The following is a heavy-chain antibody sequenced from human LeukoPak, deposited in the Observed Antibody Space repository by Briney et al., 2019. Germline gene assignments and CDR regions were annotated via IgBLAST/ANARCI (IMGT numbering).Heavy chain of an antibody. CDR2: IIPIFGTA. Sequence: ASVKVSCKASGYTFTSYGISWVRQAPGQGLEWMGGIIPIFGTANYAQKFQGRVTITADESTSTAYMELSSLRSEDTAVYYCARDGYCSGGSCYSHYYYGMDVWGQGTTVTVSS. CDR1: GYTFTSYG. D-gene: IGHD2-15*01. CDR3: ARDGYCSGGSCYSHYYYGMDV. J-gene: IGHJ6*02. V-gene: IGHV1-69*13.